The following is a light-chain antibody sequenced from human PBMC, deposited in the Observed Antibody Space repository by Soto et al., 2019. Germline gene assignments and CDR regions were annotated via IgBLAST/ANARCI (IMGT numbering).Light chain of an antibody. CDR3: SSHTSSSTSG. J-gene: IGLJ2*01. CDR2: DVS. Sequence: QSALTQPASVSGSPGQSITISCTGTSSDVGGYNYVSWYQQHPGKAPKLMIYDVSNRPSGVSNRFSGSKSGNTASLTISGLQAEDEADYYCSSHTSSSTSGFGGGTQLTVL. V-gene: IGLV2-14*01. CDR1: SSDVGGYNY.